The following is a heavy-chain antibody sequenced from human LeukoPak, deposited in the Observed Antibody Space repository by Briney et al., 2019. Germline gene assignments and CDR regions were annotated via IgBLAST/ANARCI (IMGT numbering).Heavy chain of an antibody. CDR2: IYPSDSNT. J-gene: IGHJ4*02. V-gene: IGHV5-51*01. CDR1: GYTFATYW. CDR3: ARSYYDNPWGRGAYFDQ. Sequence: GESLKISCKGSGYTFATYWIGWVRQMPGKGLEWMGIIYPSDSNTKYSRSFRGQVTISADKSISTAYLQWGSLKASDTAMYYCARSYYDNPWGRGAYFDQGGQGTLVTVSS. D-gene: IGHD3-22*01.